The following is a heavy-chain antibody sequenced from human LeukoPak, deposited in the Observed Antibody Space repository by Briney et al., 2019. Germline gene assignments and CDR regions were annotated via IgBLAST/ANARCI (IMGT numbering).Heavy chain of an antibody. V-gene: IGHV1-18*01. CDR2: ISAYIGNT. J-gene: IGHJ4*02. D-gene: IGHD1-26*01. CDR1: GYTFTSYG. Sequence: ASVKVSCKASGYTFTSYGISWVRQAPGQGLEWMGWISAYIGNTYYSQKLQGRVTMTTDTSTTTAYMELRSLRSDDTAVYYCAREDQWEPRGKFDYWGQGTLVTVSS. CDR3: AREDQWEPRGKFDY.